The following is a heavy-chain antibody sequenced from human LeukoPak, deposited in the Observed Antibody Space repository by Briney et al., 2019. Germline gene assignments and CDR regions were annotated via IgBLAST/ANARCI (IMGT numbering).Heavy chain of an antibody. CDR1: GYTFTGYY. J-gene: IGHJ4*02. CDR2: INPNSGGT. D-gene: IGHD2-15*01. Sequence: ASVKVSCKASGYTFTGYYIHWVRQAPGQGLEWMGWINPNSGGTNYAQKFQGRVTMTRDTSMSTAYMELSGLRSDDTAVYYCSRDSGYCSGGSCWYFDFWGQGTLVSVSS. V-gene: IGHV1-2*02. CDR3: SRDSGYCSGGSCWYFDF.